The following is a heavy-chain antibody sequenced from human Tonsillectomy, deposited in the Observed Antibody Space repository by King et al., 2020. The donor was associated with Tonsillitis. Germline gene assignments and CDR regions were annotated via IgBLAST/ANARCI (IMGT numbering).Heavy chain of an antibody. CDR1: GFTFSSYG. Sequence: VQLVESGGGVVQPGRSLRLSCAASGFTFSSYGMHWVRQAPGKGLEWVAVISYDGSNKYYADSVKGRFTISRDHSKNTLYLQMNSLRTEDTAVYYCAKSSDYCSGGSCYIFDLWGQGTLVTVSS. CDR2: ISYDGSNK. J-gene: IGHJ4*02. D-gene: IGHD2-15*01. CDR3: AKSSDYCSGGSCYIFDL. V-gene: IGHV3-30*18.